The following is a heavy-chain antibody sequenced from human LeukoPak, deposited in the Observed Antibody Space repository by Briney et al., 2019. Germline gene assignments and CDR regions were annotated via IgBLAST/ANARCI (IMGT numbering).Heavy chain of an antibody. CDR3: AKDQEAYDILTGSFDY. Sequence: AGGSPRLSCAVSGFTFDDYAMHWVRQAPGKGLVWVSRISNDGSSTTYGDSVKGRFTISRDNAKNSLYLQMNSLRAEDTALYYCAKDQEAYDILTGSFDYWGQGTLVTVSS. J-gene: IGHJ4*02. CDR2: ISNDGSST. CDR1: GFTFDDYA. D-gene: IGHD3-9*01. V-gene: IGHV3-9*01.